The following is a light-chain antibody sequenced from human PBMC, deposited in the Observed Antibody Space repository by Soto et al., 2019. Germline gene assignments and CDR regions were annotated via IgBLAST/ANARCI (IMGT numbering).Light chain of an antibody. CDR2: RAS. V-gene: IGKV1-5*03. CDR1: QKIDDW. CDR3: QQYHRWT. Sequence: DVQMTHSPCALAASVVERVTMTFLASQKIDDWMAWYQQKPGKAPKLLIHRASKLEGGVPSRFSGSGSGTEFTLTISSLQSDDFATYYCQQYHRWTFGQGTKVNIK. J-gene: IGKJ1*01.